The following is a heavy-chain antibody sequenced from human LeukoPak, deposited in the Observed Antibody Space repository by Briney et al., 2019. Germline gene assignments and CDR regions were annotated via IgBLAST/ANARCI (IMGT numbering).Heavy chain of an antibody. D-gene: IGHD2-15*01. CDR1: GFSLSDAW. Sequence: PGGPLRLSCAASGFSLSDAWMSWVRQAPGKGLECVGRLKPKADGGTTNYAEPVNGRFTVSRDDSKNTMYLQMNSLKVEDTGLYYCTQLSRGYWGQGTQVTVSS. CDR3: TQLSRGY. V-gene: IGHV3-15*01. J-gene: IGHJ4*02. CDR2: LKPKADGGTT.